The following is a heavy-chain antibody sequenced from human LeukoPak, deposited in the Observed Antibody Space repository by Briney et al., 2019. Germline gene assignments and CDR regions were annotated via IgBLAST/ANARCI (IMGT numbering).Heavy chain of an antibody. CDR2: ISYDGSNK. Sequence: GGSLRLSCAASGFTFSSYGMHWVRQAPGKVLKWVAVISYDGSNKYYADSVKGRFTISRDNSKNTLYLQMNSLRAEDTAVYYCAMTGSGSYYFDYWGQGTLVTVSS. J-gene: IGHJ4*02. CDR3: AMTGSGSYYFDY. D-gene: IGHD1-26*01. CDR1: GFTFSSYG. V-gene: IGHV3-30*03.